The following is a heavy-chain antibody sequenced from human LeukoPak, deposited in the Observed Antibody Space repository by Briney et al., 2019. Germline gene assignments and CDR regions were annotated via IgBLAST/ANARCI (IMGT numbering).Heavy chain of an antibody. CDR2: VGDSGGT. V-gene: IGHV3-23*01. J-gene: IGHJ4*02. D-gene: IGHD3-10*01. CDR1: GLTFSSYA. Sequence: GGSLRLSCAASGLTFSSYAMSWVRQAPGRGLDWLSAVGDSGGTYYADSVKGRFTISRDDLKNMVYLQMNSLRADDTAVYYCAKTFPYGTTWFGFFDFWGQGAPVTVSS. CDR3: AKTFPYGTTWFGFFDF.